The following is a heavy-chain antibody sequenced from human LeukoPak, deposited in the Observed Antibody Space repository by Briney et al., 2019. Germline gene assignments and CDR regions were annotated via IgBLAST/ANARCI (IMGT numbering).Heavy chain of an antibody. CDR2: IYPGDYET. V-gene: IGHV5-51*01. Sequence: GESLKISCEGSGYRFSNYWIGWVRPMPGKGLEWMGIIYPGDYETRYSPSFQGLVTISVDKSISPAYLQWSSLKASDTAMYYCAIPPGYCGNDCSFAHWGQGTLVTVSS. D-gene: IGHD2-21*02. J-gene: IGHJ4*02. CDR3: AIPPGYCGNDCSFAH. CDR1: GYRFSNYW.